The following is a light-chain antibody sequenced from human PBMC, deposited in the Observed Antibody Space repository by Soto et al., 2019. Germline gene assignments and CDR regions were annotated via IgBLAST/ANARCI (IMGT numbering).Light chain of an antibody. CDR3: QHYNSLSSVS. CDR1: QSITNW. Sequence: DIQLTQSPSTLSASVGDRVTITCRASQSITNWLAWYQQKPGKAPKVLIHMASSLKSGVPSRYSGSGSGTEFTLIITCLQPDDSATYYCQHYNSLSSVSFGGGTKVEI. V-gene: IGKV1-5*03. J-gene: IGKJ4*01. CDR2: MAS.